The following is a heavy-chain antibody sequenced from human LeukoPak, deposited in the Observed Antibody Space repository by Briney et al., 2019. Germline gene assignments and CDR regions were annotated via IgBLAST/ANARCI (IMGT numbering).Heavy chain of an antibody. J-gene: IGHJ4*02. V-gene: IGHV3-23*01. CDR1: GFTFSSYA. Sequence: PGGSLRLSCAASGFTFSSYAMSWVRQAPGKGLEWVSAISGSGGSTYYADSVKGRFTISRDNSKNTLYLQMNSLRVEDTAVYYCARGDGYNSYYFDCWGQGTLVTVSS. CDR2: ISGSGGST. D-gene: IGHD5-24*01. CDR3: ARGDGYNSYYFDC.